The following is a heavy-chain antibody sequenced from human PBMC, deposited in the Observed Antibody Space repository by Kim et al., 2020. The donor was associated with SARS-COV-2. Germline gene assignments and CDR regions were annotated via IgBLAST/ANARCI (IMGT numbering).Heavy chain of an antibody. CDR2: ISYDGSNK. J-gene: IGHJ1*01. CDR1: GFTFSSYG. V-gene: IGHV3-30*18. D-gene: IGHD5-18*01. Sequence: GGSLRLSCAASGFTFSSYGMHWVRQAPGKGLEWVAVISYDGSNKYYADSVKGRFTISRDNSKNTLYLQMNSLRAEDTAVYYCAKIMDTAMDIQAEYFQH. CDR3: AKIMDTAMDIQAEYFQH.